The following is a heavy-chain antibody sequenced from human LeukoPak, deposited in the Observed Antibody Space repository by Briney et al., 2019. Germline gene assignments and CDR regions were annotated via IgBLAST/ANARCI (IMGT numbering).Heavy chain of an antibody. CDR1: GYSFTSYW. V-gene: IGHV5-51*01. Sequence: GESLKISCKGSGYSFTSYWIGWVRQLPGKGLEWMGIIYPGDSDTRYSPSFQGQVAISVDKSISTAYLQWSSLKASDTAMYYCAREADGSGSYGAFDIWGQGTMVTVSS. CDR3: AREADGSGSYGAFDI. CDR2: IYPGDSDT. D-gene: IGHD3-10*01. J-gene: IGHJ3*02.